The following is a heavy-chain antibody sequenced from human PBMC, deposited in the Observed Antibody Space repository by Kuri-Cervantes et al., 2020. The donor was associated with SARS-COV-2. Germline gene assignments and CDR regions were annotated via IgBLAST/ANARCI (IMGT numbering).Heavy chain of an antibody. Sequence: GESLKISCAASGFTFSSYGMHWVRQAPGKGLEWVAVISYDGSNKYYADSVKGRFTISRDNSKNTLYLQMNSLRAEDTAVYYCAKEAIVGAYYFDYWGQGTRVTGAS. J-gene: IGHJ4*02. CDR3: AKEAIVGAYYFDY. CDR2: ISYDGSNK. CDR1: GFTFSSYG. D-gene: IGHD1-26*01. V-gene: IGHV3-30*18.